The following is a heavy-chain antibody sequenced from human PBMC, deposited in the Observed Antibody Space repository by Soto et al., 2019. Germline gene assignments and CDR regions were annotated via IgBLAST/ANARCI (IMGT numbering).Heavy chain of an antibody. Sequence: QVQLVESGGGVVQPGRSLRLSCAASGFNFSSSAMYWVRQAPGKGLEWMAVLSDDGSNRYYADSVRGRFTISRDNSKNTLYLQMNSLRAYDTAVYYCARASIVRGIIGWFDPWGQGTLVTVSS. V-gene: IGHV3-30-3*01. CDR2: LSDDGSNR. J-gene: IGHJ5*02. CDR1: GFNFSSSA. D-gene: IGHD3-10*01. CDR3: ARASIVRGIIGWFDP.